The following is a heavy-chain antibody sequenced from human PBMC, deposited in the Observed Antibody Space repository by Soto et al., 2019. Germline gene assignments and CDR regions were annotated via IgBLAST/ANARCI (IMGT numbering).Heavy chain of an antibody. Sequence: PGGSLRLSCAASGFTFSSYGMHWVRQAPGKGLEWVAVISYDGSNKYYADSVKGRFTISRDNSKNTLYLQMNSLRAEDTAVYYCAKGLRFLEWLRGVFDYWGQGTLVTVSS. J-gene: IGHJ4*02. CDR2: ISYDGSNK. CDR1: GFTFSSYG. V-gene: IGHV3-30*18. CDR3: AKGLRFLEWLRGVFDY. D-gene: IGHD3-3*01.